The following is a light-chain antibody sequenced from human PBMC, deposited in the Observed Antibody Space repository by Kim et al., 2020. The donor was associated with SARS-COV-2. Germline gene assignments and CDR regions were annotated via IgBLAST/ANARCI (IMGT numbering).Light chain of an antibody. CDR2: GAS. CDR3: QQYNDWPLT. V-gene: IGKV3-15*01. CDR1: QSVRSN. Sequence: EIVMTQSPATLSLSPGERATLSCRASQSVRSNLAWYQQKPGQAPRLLIYGASTRATGIPATFSGSGSGTEFILTISSLQSEDFAVYYCQQYNDWPLTFGGGTKVDIK. J-gene: IGKJ4*01.